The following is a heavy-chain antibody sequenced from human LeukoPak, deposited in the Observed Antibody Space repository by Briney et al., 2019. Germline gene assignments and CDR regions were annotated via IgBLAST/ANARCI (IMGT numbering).Heavy chain of an antibody. CDR2: ISYDGSAK. D-gene: IGHD3-10*01. V-gene: IGHV3-30*03. CDR3: ARADVTMLRGVPFYYYGLDV. Sequence: PGGSLRLSCAASGFTFNTYGMHWVRQAPGKGLEWLAVISYDGSAKYYAGSVKGRFTISRDQSNNTLHLQVKSLRVEDTAVYYCARADVTMLRGVPFYYYGLDVWGQGTTVTVSS. CDR1: GFTFNTYG. J-gene: IGHJ6*02.